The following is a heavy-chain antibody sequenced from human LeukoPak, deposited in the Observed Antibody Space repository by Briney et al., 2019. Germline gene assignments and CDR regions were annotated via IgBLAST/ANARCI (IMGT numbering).Heavy chain of an antibody. CDR3: ARGRGCSRTSCYPDL. J-gene: IGHJ5*02. D-gene: IGHD2-2*01. Sequence: GGSLSLSCAASGFTFSSFSMNWVRQAPGQGLEWVSSISSGGRDINYSDSVQGRVTISRDNAKTSLYLQMNGLRGEDTAVYYCARGRGCSRTSCYPDLWGQGTIVTVSS. V-gene: IGHV3-21*01. CDR2: ISSGGRDI. CDR1: GFTFSSFS.